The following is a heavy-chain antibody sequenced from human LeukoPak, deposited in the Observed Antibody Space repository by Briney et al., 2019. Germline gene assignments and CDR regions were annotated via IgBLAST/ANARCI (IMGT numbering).Heavy chain of an antibody. CDR1: GFTFSSYG. Sequence: GGSLRLSCAASGFTFSSYGIHWVRQAPGKGLEWVAFIRFDGSNKYYADSVKGRFTISRDNSKNMLYPQMNSLRAEDTAVYYCAKPHFDYWGQGTLVTVSS. V-gene: IGHV3-30*02. CDR3: AKPHFDY. J-gene: IGHJ4*02. CDR2: IRFDGSNK.